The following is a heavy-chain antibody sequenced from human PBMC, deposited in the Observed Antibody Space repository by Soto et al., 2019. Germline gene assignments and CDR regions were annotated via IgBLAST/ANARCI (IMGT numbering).Heavy chain of an antibody. CDR3: AKVVSDPTTFYDILTRRPKEYYFDY. Sequence: GGSLRLSCAASGFTFSSYAMSWVRQAPGKGLEWVSAISGSGGSTYYADSVKGRFTISRDNSKNTLYLQMNSLRAEDTAVYYCAKVVSDPTTFYDILTRRPKEYYFDYWGQGTLVTVSS. V-gene: IGHV3-23*01. D-gene: IGHD3-9*01. CDR2: ISGSGGST. CDR1: GFTFSSYA. J-gene: IGHJ4*02.